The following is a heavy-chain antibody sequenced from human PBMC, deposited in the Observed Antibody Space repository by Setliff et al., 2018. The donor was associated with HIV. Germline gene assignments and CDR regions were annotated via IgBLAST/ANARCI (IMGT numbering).Heavy chain of an antibody. V-gene: IGHV4-39*01. Sequence: SETLSLTCTVSGGSISSSVYYWGWIRQPPGKGLEWIGNIYYSGSTYYNPSLKSRITISVDTSKNQFSLKLSSVTAADTAVYYCARHSRAGDIDYWGQGTLVTVSS. CDR1: GGSISSSVYY. D-gene: IGHD3-16*01. J-gene: IGHJ4*02. CDR2: IYYSGST. CDR3: ARHSRAGDIDY.